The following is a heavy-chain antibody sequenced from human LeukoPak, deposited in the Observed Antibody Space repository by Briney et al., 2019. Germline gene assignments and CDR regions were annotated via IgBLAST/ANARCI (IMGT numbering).Heavy chain of an antibody. J-gene: IGHJ4*02. V-gene: IGHV1-8*01. CDR1: GYTFTSYD. CDR2: MNPNSGNT. D-gene: IGHD6-13*01. CDR3: ARIPRYSSSWYQLG. Sequence: GASVKVSCKASGYTFTSYDINRVRQATGQGLEWMGWMNPNSGNTGYAQKFQGRVTMTRNTSISTAYMELSSLRSEDTAVYYCARIPRYSSSWYQLGWGQGTLVTVSS.